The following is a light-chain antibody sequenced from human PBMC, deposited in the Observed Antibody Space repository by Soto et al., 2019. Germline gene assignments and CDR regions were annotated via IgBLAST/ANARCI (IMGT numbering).Light chain of an antibody. CDR3: MQGTHWLWT. CDR2: NVS. Sequence: DVVMTQSPLSLPVTLGQPASISCKSSQSLVYSDGNTYLGWFHQRTGYSPRRLIYNVSNLDSGVPDRFSGSVSGTDFTLKISRVEAEDVGVYYCMQGTHWLWTFGQGTKVEIK. J-gene: IGKJ1*01. CDR1: QSLVYSDGNTY. V-gene: IGKV2-30*01.